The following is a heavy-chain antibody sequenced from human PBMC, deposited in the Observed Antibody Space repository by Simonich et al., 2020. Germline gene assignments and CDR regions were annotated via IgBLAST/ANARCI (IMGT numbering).Heavy chain of an antibody. CDR2: INPSGGST. Sequence: QVQLVQSGAEVKKPGASVKVSCKASGYTFTSYYMHWVRQAPGQGLEWMGKINPSGGSTSYAQKCKGRVTMTRDTSTSTVYMELSSLRSEDTAVYYCARRHSSSRTFDYWGQGTLVTVSS. CDR3: ARRHSSSRTFDY. J-gene: IGHJ4*02. D-gene: IGHD6-6*01. CDR1: GYTFTSYY. V-gene: IGHV1-46*03.